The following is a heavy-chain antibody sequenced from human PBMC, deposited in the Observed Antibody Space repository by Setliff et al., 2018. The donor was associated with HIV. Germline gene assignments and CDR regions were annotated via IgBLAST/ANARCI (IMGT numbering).Heavy chain of an antibody. CDR2: MMTIFSTT. V-gene: IGHV1-69*05. D-gene: IGHD1-26*01. CDR1: AGSFSIFA. CDR3: ATEGAGGSYQRASTLDV. J-gene: IGHJ3*01. Sequence: GASVKVSCKSSAGSFSIFAINWVRQAPGQGLEWMGGMMTIFSTTNYARKFQGRVTITTDESTGTAYMELSNLRSEYTAVYYCATEGAGGSYQRASTLDVCGQGTMVTVSS.